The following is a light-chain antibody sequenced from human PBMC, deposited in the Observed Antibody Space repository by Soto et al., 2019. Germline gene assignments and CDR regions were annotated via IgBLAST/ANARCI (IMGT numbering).Light chain of an antibody. V-gene: IGLV2-8*01. Sequence: QSVLTQPPSASGSPGQSVTISCTGTSSDVGGYNYVSWYQQYPGKAPKLMIYEVSKRPSGVPDRFSGSKSGNTASLTVSGLQAEDEADYYCSSYAGSNILVFGTGTKVTVL. CDR2: EVS. CDR3: SSYAGSNILV. J-gene: IGLJ1*01. CDR1: SSDVGGYNY.